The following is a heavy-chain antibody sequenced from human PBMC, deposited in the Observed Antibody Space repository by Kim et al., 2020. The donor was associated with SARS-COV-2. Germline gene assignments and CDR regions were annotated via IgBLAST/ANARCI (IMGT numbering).Heavy chain of an antibody. D-gene: IGHD2-8*02. J-gene: IGHJ4*02. CDR2: INPDGTGT. CDR3: ARDRVDDSLVVQPHFDY. Sequence: GGSLRLSCAASGFTFSSHWMHWVRQVPGGPVWVSRINPDGTGTICADSVNGRFSISRDNAKNTLYLQMNNLRVEDTAVYYCARDRVDDSLVVQPHFDYWGQGALVTVSS. CDR1: GFTFSSHW. V-gene: IGHV3-74*01.